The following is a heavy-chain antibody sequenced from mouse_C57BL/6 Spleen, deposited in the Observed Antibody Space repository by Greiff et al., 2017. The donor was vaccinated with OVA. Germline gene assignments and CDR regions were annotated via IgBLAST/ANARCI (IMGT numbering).Heavy chain of an antibody. D-gene: IGHD2-4*01. CDR1: GYTFTSYW. V-gene: IGHV1-69*01. Sequence: VQLQQPGAELVMPGASVKLSCKASGYTFTSYWMHWVKQRPGQGLEWIGEIDPSASYTNYNQKFKGKSTLTVDKSSSTAYMQRSSRTSEDSAVYYCARGGLRGFAYGGQGTLGTVSA. CDR2: IDPSASYT. J-gene: IGHJ3*01. CDR3: ARGGLRGFAY.